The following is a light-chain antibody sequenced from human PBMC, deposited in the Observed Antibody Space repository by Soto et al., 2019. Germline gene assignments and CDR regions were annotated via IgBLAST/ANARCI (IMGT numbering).Light chain of an antibody. CDR2: EVS. CDR1: SMDVGGYNY. CDR3: SSYTSSSIDYV. J-gene: IGLJ1*01. Sequence: QSALTQPASVSGSPGQSITISCTGTSMDVGGYNYVSWYQQHPGKAPKLMIYEVSNRPSGVSNRFSGSKSGNTASLTISGLQAEDEADYYCSSYTSSSIDYVFGTGTKLTVL. V-gene: IGLV2-14*01.